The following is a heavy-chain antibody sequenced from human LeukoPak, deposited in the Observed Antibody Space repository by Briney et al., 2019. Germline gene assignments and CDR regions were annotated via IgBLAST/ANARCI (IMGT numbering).Heavy chain of an antibody. J-gene: IGHJ5*02. CDR2: ISAYNGNT. D-gene: IGHD4-17*01. CDR1: GYTFTSYG. CDR3: ARAYDYGDYWFDP. V-gene: IGHV1-18*01. Sequence: GASVKFSSKASGYTFTSYGIGWVRQAPGQGLEWMGWISAYNGNTNYAQKLQGRVTMTTDTSTSTAYMELRSLRSDDTAVYYCARAYDYGDYWFDPWGQGTLVTVSS.